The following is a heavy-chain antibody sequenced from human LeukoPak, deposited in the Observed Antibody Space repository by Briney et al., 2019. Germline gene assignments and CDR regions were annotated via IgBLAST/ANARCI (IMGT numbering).Heavy chain of an antibody. J-gene: IGHJ4*02. Sequence: GGSPRLSCAASGFTFSSYAMSWVRQAPGKGLEWVSAISGSGGSTYYADSVEGRFTISRDNSKNTLYLQMNSLRAEDTAVYYCARGLYGDYPAVGYWGQGTLVTVSS. CDR3: ARGLYGDYPAVGY. V-gene: IGHV3-23*01. CDR1: GFTFSSYA. D-gene: IGHD4-17*01. CDR2: ISGSGGST.